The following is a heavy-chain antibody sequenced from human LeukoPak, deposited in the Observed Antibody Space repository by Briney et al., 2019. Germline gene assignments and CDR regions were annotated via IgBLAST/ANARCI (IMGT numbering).Heavy chain of an antibody. CDR2: IYYSGST. Sequence: PSETLSLTCTVSGGSISSSSYYWGWMRQPPGKGLELIGSIYYSGSTYCNPSLKSRVSISVDTSKNQFSLKLISVTAADTAVYYCARLGGSSWEHYWGQGTLVTVSS. D-gene: IGHD6-13*01. V-gene: IGHV4-39*01. CDR1: GGSISSSSYY. J-gene: IGHJ4*02. CDR3: ARLGGSSWEHY.